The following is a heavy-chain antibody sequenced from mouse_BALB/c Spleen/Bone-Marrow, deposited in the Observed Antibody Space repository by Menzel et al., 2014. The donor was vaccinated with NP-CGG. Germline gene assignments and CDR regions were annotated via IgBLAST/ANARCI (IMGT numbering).Heavy chain of an antibody. J-gene: IGHJ3*01. D-gene: IGHD2-14*01. CDR1: SYTFTDYA. CDR2: ISTYYGNA. CDR3: TRGGRYDEVAY. V-gene: IGHV1-67*01. Sequence: QVQLKESGPELVRPGVSVKISCKGSSYTFTDYAMHWVKQSHAKSLEWIGVISTYYGNANYNQKLKGKATMTVDKSSSTAYMELARLTSEDSAVYYCTRGGRYDEVAYWGQGTLVTVSA.